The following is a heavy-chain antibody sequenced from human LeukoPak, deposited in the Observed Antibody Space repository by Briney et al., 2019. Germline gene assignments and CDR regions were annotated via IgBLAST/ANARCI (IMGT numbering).Heavy chain of an antibody. J-gene: IGHJ4*02. CDR1: GGTFSSYT. V-gene: IGHV1-69*05. D-gene: IGHD3-16*02. CDR3: ARDRPFTFGGVIPQYYFDY. CDR2: IIPIFGTA. Sequence: SVKVSCKASGGTFSSYTISWVRQAPGQGLEWMGRIIPIFGTANYAQKFQGRVTITTDESTSTAYMELSSLRSEDTAVYYCARDRPFTFGGVIPQYYFDYWGQGTLVTVSS.